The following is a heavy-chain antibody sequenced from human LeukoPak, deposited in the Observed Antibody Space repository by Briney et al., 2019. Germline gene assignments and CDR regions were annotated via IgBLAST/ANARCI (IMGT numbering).Heavy chain of an antibody. J-gene: IGHJ4*02. CDR1: GYTFTFYY. CDR2: INPNSGDT. D-gene: IGHD3-10*01. CDR3: ARVRDLWFGDFDY. V-gene: IGHV1-2*02. Sequence: GASVKVSCKASGYTFTFYYMRWVRHAPGQGHEWKGWINPNSGDTNYAQKFQGRVTMTRDTSSSTAYMELSRLRSDDTAVYYCARVRDLWFGDFDYWGQGTLVTVSS.